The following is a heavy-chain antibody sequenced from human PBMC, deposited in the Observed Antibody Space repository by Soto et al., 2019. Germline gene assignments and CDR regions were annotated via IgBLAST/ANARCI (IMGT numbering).Heavy chain of an antibody. CDR2: IIPIFGTA. Sequence: AVKVSCKASGGTFSSYAISWVRHAPGQGLEWMGGIIPIFGTANYAQKFQGRGTITADESTSTAYMELSSLRSEDKAVYYCARSRALWLVGMDVWGQGTTVTVSS. D-gene: IGHD5-18*01. CDR3: ARSRALWLVGMDV. V-gene: IGHV1-69*13. CDR1: GGTFSSYA. J-gene: IGHJ6*02.